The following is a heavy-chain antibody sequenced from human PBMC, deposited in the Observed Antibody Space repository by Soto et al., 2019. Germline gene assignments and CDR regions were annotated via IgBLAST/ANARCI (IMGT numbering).Heavy chain of an antibody. V-gene: IGHV1-2*02. Sequence: QGQLVQSGAEVKKPGASVKVSCKASGYTFTDYYMHWVRQAPGQGLEWMGWINPNSGGTNYAQKFQGRVTMTRDTSISTAYMELNRLRSDDTAVYYCARDQSPSSGWPGMDVWGQGTTVNVSS. J-gene: IGHJ6*02. CDR1: GYTFTDYY. D-gene: IGHD6-19*01. CDR3: ARDQSPSSGWPGMDV. CDR2: INPNSGGT.